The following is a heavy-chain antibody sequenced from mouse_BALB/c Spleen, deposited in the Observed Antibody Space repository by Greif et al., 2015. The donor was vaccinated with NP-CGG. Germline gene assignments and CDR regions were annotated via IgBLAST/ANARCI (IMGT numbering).Heavy chain of an antibody. V-gene: IGHV5-9-4*01. D-gene: IGHD2-1*01. CDR1: GFTFSSYA. J-gene: IGHJ2*01. Sequence: EVQVVESGGGLVKPGGSLKLSCAASGFTFSSYAMSWVRQSPEKRLEWVAEISSGGSYTYYPDTVTGRFTISRDNAKNTLYLEMSSLRSEDTAMYYCARTYYGNYEFDYWGQGTTLTVSS. CDR2: ISSGGSYT. CDR3: ARTYYGNYEFDY.